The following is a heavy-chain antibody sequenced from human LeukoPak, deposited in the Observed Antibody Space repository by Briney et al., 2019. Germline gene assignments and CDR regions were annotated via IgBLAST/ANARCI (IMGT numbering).Heavy chain of an antibody. V-gene: IGHV4-59*08. D-gene: IGHD7-27*01. CDR3: AGRRPSVWGFDP. J-gene: IGHJ5*02. CDR1: GGSISSYY. CDR2: IYYSGST. Sequence: PSETLSLTCTVSGGSISSYYWSWIRQPPGKGLEWIGYIYYSGSTNYNPSLKSRVTISVDTSKNQFSLKLSSVTAADTAVYYCAGRRPSVWGFDPWGQGTLVTVSS.